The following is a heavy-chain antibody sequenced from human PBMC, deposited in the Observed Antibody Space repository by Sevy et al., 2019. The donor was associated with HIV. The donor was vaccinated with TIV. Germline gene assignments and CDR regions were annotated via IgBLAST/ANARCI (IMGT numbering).Heavy chain of an antibody. CDR1: GFTFSSYA. CDR3: AKESPGYNYDSSGSLDY. Sequence: GGSLRLSCAASGFTFSSYAMSWVRQAPGKGLEWVSAISGGGGSTYNADSVKGRFTISRDNPKNTLYLQMNSLRAEDTAVYYCAKESPGYNYDSSGSLDYWGQGTLVTVSS. D-gene: IGHD3-22*01. V-gene: IGHV3-23*01. CDR2: ISGGGGST. J-gene: IGHJ4*02.